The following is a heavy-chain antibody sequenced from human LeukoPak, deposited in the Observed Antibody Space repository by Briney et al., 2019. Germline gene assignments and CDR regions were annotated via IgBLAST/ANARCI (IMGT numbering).Heavy chain of an antibody. V-gene: IGHV4-59*01. CDR3: ARVGVYGDYSNDY. D-gene: IGHD4-11*01. CDR2: IYYSGGT. CDR1: GGSISSYY. Sequence: SKTLSLTCTVSGGSISSYYWSWIRQPPGKGLEWIGYIYYSGGTNYNPSLKSRVTISVDTSKNQFSLKLSSVTAADTAVYYCARVGVYGDYSNDYWGQGTLVTVSS. J-gene: IGHJ4*02.